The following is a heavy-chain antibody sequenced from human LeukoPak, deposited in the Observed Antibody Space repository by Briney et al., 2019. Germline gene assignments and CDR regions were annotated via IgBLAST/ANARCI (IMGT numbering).Heavy chain of an antibody. J-gene: IGHJ6*03. CDR2: INPSGSNT. Sequence: ASVTVSFKPSVNSFTSYYMHWVRQAPGQGLEWMGIINPSGSNTTYAQRFQGRLTMTRDTSTSTVYMELSSLRSEDTAVYYCARGQYYYYMDVWGKGTTVTVSS. V-gene: IGHV1-46*01. CDR1: VNSFTSYY. CDR3: ARGQYYYYMDV.